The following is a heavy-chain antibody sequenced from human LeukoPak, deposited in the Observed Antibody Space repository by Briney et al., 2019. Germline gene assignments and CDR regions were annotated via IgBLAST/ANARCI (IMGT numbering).Heavy chain of an antibody. V-gene: IGHV3-23*01. Sequence: GGSLRLSCAASGFTFSSYAMSWVRQAPGKGLEWVSAISGSGGSTYYADSVKGRFTISRDNSKNTLYLQMNSLRAEDTAVYYCASGRYSSGWYPCYFDYWGQGTLVTVSS. D-gene: IGHD6-19*01. CDR3: ASGRYSSGWYPCYFDY. J-gene: IGHJ4*02. CDR2: ISGSGGST. CDR1: GFTFSSYA.